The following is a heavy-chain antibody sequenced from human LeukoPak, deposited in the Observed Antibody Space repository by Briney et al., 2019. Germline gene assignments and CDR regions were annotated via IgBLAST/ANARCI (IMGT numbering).Heavy chain of an antibody. J-gene: IGHJ4*02. Sequence: GGSLRLSCAASGFTFSDYCMSWIRQTPGKGLEWVSYIDSSGTVLYNADSVKGRFTISRDNAKNSLFLQMNSLRVEDTAVYFCTRDPDRSSKVDYWGQGTLVTVSS. CDR1: GFTFSDYC. D-gene: IGHD3-22*01. V-gene: IGHV3-11*01. CDR2: IDSSGTVL. CDR3: TRDPDRSSKVDY.